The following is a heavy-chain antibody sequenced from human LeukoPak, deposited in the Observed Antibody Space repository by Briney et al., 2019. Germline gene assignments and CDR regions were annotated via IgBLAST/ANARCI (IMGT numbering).Heavy chain of an antibody. CDR1: GFXVSRDY. CDR3: ARAIHGAT. CDR2: IYSDGTT. D-gene: IGHD3-10*01. V-gene: IGHV3-66*01. J-gene: IGHJ5*02. Sequence: GGSLRLSCAASGFXVSRDYISWVRQAPGKGLEWVSFIYSDGTTFYADSVKGRFTISRDNSKNTLYLQMNSLRAEDTAVYYCARAIHGATWGQGTLVTVSS.